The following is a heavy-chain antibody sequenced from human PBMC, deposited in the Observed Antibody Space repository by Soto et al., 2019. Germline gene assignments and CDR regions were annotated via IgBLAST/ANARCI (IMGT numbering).Heavy chain of an antibody. CDR1: GGSFSGYY. J-gene: IGHJ4*02. Sequence: SETLSLTCAVYGGSFSGYYWSWIRQPPGKGLEWIGEINHSGSTNYNPSLKSRVTISVDTSKNQFSLKLSSVTAADTAVYYCARSDDSSGYSFDYWGQGTLVTVSS. CDR3: ARSDDSSGYSFDY. D-gene: IGHD3-22*01. CDR2: INHSGST. V-gene: IGHV4-34*01.